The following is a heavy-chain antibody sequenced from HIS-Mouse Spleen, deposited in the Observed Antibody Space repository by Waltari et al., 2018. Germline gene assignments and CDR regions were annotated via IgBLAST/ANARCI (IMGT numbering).Heavy chain of an antibody. J-gene: IGHJ4*02. D-gene: IGHD6-19*01. V-gene: IGHV4-34*01. CDR2: TNLSGST. Sequence: QLQLQQWGAGLLKPSETLSLTCSVSAGSFSGYYWRWIRQPPGRGLEWHGETNLSGSTNYNPSLKSRVTISVDTSKNQFSLKLSSVTAADTAVYYCARGHADGWGYFDYWGQGTLVTVSS. CDR1: AGSFSGYY. CDR3: ARGHADGWGYFDY.